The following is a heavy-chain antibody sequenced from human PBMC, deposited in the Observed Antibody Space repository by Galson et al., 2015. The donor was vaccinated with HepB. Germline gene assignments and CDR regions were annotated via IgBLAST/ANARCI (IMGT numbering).Heavy chain of an antibody. CDR1: GFTFRNYW. V-gene: IGHV3-7*03. Sequence: SLRLSCAASGFTFRNYWMSWVRQAPGKGLEWVANIKQDGDEKYYVDSVKGRFTISRDNAKNSLYLQMNSLRAEDTALYYCARDLRLQLWSRNAFDIWGQGTMVTVSS. D-gene: IGHD5-18*01. J-gene: IGHJ3*02. CDR3: ARDLRLQLWSRNAFDI. CDR2: IKQDGDEK.